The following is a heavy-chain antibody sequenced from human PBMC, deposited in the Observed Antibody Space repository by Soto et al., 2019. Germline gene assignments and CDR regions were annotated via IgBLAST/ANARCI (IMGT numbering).Heavy chain of an antibody. CDR1: GYTFTSYG. D-gene: IGHD3-16*02. CDR2: ISAYNGNT. Sequence: ASVKVSCKASGYTFTSYGISWVRQAPGQGLEWMGWISAYNGNTNYAQKLQGRVTMTTDTSTSTAYMELRSLRSDDTAVYYCAREYYGYIWGSYRPYYYYMDVWGKGTTVTVSS. J-gene: IGHJ6*03. CDR3: AREYYGYIWGSYRPYYYYMDV. V-gene: IGHV1-18*01.